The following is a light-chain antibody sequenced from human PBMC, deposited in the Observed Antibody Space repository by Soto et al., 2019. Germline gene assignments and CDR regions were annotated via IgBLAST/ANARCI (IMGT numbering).Light chain of an antibody. CDR2: AAS. Sequence: DLQMTQSPSTLSASVGDRVTVTCRASQSISSWLAWYQQKPGKAPKLLIYAASSLQSGVPSRFSGSGSGTDFTLTISSLQPEDFATYYCQQSYSTLWAFGQGTKVDIK. J-gene: IGKJ1*01. V-gene: IGKV1-39*01. CDR1: QSISSW. CDR3: QQSYSTLWA.